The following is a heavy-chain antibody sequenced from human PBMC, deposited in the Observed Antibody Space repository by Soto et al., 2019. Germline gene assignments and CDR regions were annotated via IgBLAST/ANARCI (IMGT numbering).Heavy chain of an antibody. CDR3: AKNGHPPYYYYGMDV. Sequence: QGQLVQSGAEVKQPGASVKVSCKASGYSFSTYGISWVRQAPGQGLEWMGWNSGYNGDTNYAQKFQGRVTMTIDTSTTTAYLELRRLTYDDTAVYFCAKNGHPPYYYYGMDVWGQGTTVTVSS. D-gene: IGHD2-8*01. J-gene: IGHJ6*02. V-gene: IGHV1-18*01. CDR2: NSGYNGDT. CDR1: GYSFSTYG.